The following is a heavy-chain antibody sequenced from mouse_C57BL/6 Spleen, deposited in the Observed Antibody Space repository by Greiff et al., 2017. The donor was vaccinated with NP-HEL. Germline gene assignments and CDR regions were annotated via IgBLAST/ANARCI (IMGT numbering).Heavy chain of an antibody. CDR1: GFTFSDYG. CDR2: ISSGSSTI. CDR3: ARGDYEVYYYAMDY. Sequence: EVKVVESGGGLVKPGGSLKLSCAASGFTFSDYGMHWVRQAPEKGLEWVAYISSGSSTIYYADTVKGRFTISRDNAKNTLFLQMNSLRSEDTAMYYCARGDYEVYYYAMDYWGQGTSVTVSS. V-gene: IGHV5-17*01. D-gene: IGHD2-4*01. J-gene: IGHJ4*01.